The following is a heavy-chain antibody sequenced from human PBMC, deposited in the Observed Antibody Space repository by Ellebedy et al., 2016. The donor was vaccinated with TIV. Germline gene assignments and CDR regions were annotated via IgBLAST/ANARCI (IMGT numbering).Heavy chain of an antibody. CDR2: IGSDATSK. CDR3: ARDPSIAAAGWNGYYYYGMDV. Sequence: GGSLRLSCAASGFTFSSYGMHWVRQAPGKGLEWVAVIGSDATSKYYADSVKGRFTISRDNSNNTLYLQMKRLRAEDTAVYYCARDPSIAAAGWNGYYYYGMDVWGQGTTVTVSS. J-gene: IGHJ6*02. CDR1: GFTFSSYG. D-gene: IGHD6-13*01. V-gene: IGHV3-33*01.